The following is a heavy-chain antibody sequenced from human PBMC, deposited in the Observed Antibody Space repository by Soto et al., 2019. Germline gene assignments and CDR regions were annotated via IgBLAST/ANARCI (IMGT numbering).Heavy chain of an antibody. V-gene: IGHV3-72*01. Sequence: PGGSLRLSCAASGFTFSDHYIDWVRQAPGKGLEWVGRSRDKAQGYTTQYAASVKGRFTTSRDDSKNSVYLQMNSLKTEDTAVYYCVRATYYSDSSGDTRCFDYWGRGTLVTVSS. CDR1: GFTFSDHY. CDR2: SRDKAQGYTT. D-gene: IGHD3-22*01. J-gene: IGHJ4*02. CDR3: VRATYYSDSSGDTRCFDY.